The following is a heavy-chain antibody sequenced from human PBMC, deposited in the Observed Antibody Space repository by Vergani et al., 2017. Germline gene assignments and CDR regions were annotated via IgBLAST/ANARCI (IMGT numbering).Heavy chain of an antibody. J-gene: IGHJ4*02. D-gene: IGHD3-9*01. CDR2: ISGSVDST. CDR1: GFTFSSYA. V-gene: IGHV3-23*01. CDR3: AKDARYSAWLLSY. Sequence: EVQLLESGGGLVQPGGSLRLSCGASGFTFSSYAMSWVRQAPGKGLEWVAAISGSVDSTYYADSVKGRFTISTDNTKNTLYLQMNSLRAEDPAVYYCAKDARYSAWLLSYGAKGTLFTVSS.